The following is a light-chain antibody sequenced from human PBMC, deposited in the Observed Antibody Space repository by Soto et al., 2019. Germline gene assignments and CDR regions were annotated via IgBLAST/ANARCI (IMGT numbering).Light chain of an antibody. Sequence: QSALTQPPSVSAAPGQKVTISCSGSSSNIGGNSVSWYQQLPGTAPKLLIYDDNKRPSGIPDRFSGSKSGTSATLGITGFQTGDEADYYCGSWDSSLSAYVFGTGTKFTVL. V-gene: IGLV1-51*01. CDR2: DDN. CDR1: SSNIGGNS. CDR3: GSWDSSLSAYV. J-gene: IGLJ1*01.